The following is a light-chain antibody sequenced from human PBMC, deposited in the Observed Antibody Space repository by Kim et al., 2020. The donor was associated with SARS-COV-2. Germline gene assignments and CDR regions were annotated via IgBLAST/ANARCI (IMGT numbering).Light chain of an antibody. Sequence: SPGERATLSCRASQSINSRYLTWYQQKPGQAPRLLIYGAYSRATYIPDRFSGSGSGTDFTLTISTLEPEDSAVYYCQQYGSSPFTFGQGTRLEIK. CDR1: QSINSRY. CDR3: QQYGSSPFT. V-gene: IGKV3-20*01. J-gene: IGKJ5*01. CDR2: GAY.